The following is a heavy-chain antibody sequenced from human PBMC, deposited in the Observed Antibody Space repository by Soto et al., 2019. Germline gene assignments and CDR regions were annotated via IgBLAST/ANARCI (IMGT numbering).Heavy chain of an antibody. CDR1: GGSISSGGYY. Sequence: PSETLSLTCTVSGGSISSGGYYWSWIRQHPGKGLEWIGYIYYSGSTYYNPSLKSRVTISVDTSKNQFSLKLSSVTAADTAVYYCARSEAAAGTVGFDPWGQGTLVTVSS. D-gene: IGHD6-13*01. J-gene: IGHJ5*02. CDR2: IYYSGST. CDR3: ARSEAAAGTVGFDP. V-gene: IGHV4-31*03.